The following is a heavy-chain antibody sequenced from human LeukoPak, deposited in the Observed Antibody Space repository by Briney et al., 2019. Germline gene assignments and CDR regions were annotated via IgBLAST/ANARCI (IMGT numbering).Heavy chain of an antibody. V-gene: IGHV3-30-3*01. Sequence: GGSLRLSCAASGFTFSSYAMHWVRQAPGKGLEWVAVISYDGSNKYYADSVKGRFTISRDNSKNTLYLQMNSLRAEDTAVYYCARGLSQARRGPESYYYYMDVWGKGTTVTVSS. CDR2: ISYDGSNK. D-gene: IGHD6-6*01. J-gene: IGHJ6*03. CDR3: ARGLSQARRGPESYYYYMDV. CDR1: GFTFSSYA.